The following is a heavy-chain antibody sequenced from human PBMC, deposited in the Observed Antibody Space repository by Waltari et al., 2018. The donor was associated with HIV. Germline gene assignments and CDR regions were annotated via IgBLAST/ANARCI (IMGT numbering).Heavy chain of an antibody. CDR1: GYTFTNYA. V-gene: IGHV1-3*01. J-gene: IGHJ6*02. D-gene: IGHD2-2*01. CDR3: VRLSSGPQLLPRDNYYYYGMDV. Sequence: QVQLVQSGAEVKKPGASVKVSCKASGYTFTNYAMHWVRQAPGQSLEWMGWINADNGNTKYSQKFQGRVTITRDTAASTAYMELSSLRSEDTAVYYCVRLSSGPQLLPRDNYYYYGMDVWGQGTTVTVSS. CDR2: INADNGNT.